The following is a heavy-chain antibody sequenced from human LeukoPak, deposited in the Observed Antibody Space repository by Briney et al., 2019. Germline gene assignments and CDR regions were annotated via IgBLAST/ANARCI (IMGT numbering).Heavy chain of an antibody. CDR1: GYTFTSYY. CDR2: INPSGGST. J-gene: IGHJ4*02. D-gene: IGHD6-19*01. V-gene: IGHV1-46*01. CDR3: ARAYGAVAGILLDY. Sequence: ASVKVSCKASGYTFTSYYMHWVRQAPGQGLEWMGIINPSGGSTSHAQKFQGRVTMTRDTSTSTVYMELRSLRSDDTAVYYCARAYGAVAGILLDYWGQGTLVTVSS.